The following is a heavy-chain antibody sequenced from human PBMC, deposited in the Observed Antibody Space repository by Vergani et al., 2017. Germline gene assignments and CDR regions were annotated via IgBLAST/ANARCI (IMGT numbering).Heavy chain of an antibody. Sequence: VQLLESGGALVQPGKSLRLSCAASGFIFSSYAMTWVRQAPGKGLEWVGFIRSKAYGGTTEYAASVKGRFTISRDDSKSIAYLQMNSLKTEDTSVYYCTRAAVTIWEHIVVVTAPPVYYYCSYVMAVWGQGTTVTVSS. CDR3: TRAAVTIWEHIVVVTAPPVYYYCSYVMAV. V-gene: IGHV3-49*04. CDR2: IRSKAYGGTT. J-gene: IGHJ6*02. CDR1: GFIFSSYA. D-gene: IGHD2-21*02.